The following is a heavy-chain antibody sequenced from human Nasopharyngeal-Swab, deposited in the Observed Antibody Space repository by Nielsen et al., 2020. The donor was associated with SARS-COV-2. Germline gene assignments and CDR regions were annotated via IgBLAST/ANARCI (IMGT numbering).Heavy chain of an antibody. Sequence: VRQALGKGLEWVAVISYDGSNKYYADSVKGRFTISRDNSKNTLYLQMNSLRAEDTAVYYCAKGSRSEYYFDYWGQGTLVTVSS. CDR2: ISYDGSNK. V-gene: IGHV3-30*18. D-gene: IGHD3-10*01. J-gene: IGHJ4*02. CDR3: AKGSRSEYYFDY.